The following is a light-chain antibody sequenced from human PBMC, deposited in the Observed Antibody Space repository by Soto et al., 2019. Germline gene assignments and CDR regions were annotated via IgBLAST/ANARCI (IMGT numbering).Light chain of an antibody. CDR1: RSNVGISY. CDR2: NNN. CDR3: AAWDDSLSALI. V-gene: IGLV1-47*02. J-gene: IGLJ2*01. Sequence: QSVLTQPPSVSGTPGQRVTISCSGSRSNVGISYVYWFQQLPGTAPKLLIYNNNQRPSGVADRFSASKSGTSASLAISGLRSEDEADYYCAAWDDSLSALIFGGGNKLTVL.